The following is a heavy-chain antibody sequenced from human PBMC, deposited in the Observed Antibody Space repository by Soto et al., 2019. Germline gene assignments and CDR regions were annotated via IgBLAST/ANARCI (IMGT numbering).Heavy chain of an antibody. CDR2: FDPEDGET. V-gene: IGHV1-24*01. Sequence: ASVKVSCKVSGYTLTELSMHWVRQAPGKGLEWMGGFDPEDGETIYAQKFQGRVTMTEDTSTDTAYMELSSLRSEDTAVYYCATNPMKDILTGALYYYYYGMDVWGQGITVTVSS. J-gene: IGHJ6*02. CDR1: GYTLTELS. CDR3: ATNPMKDILTGALYYYYYGMDV. D-gene: IGHD3-9*01.